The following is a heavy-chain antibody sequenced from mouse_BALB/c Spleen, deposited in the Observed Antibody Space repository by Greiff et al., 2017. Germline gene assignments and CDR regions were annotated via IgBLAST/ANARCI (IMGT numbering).Heavy chain of an antibody. CDR2: IWTGGGT. J-gene: IGHJ2*01. CDR1: GFSLTSYD. D-gene: IGHD4-1*01. V-gene: IGHV2-9-2*01. Sequence: VKLMESGPGLVAPSQSLSITCTVSGFSLTSYDISWIRQPPGKGLEWLGVIWTGGGTNYNSAFMSRLSISKDNSKSQVFLKMNSLQTDDTAIYYCVRDLTGYFDYWGQGTTLTVSS. CDR3: VRDLTGYFDY.